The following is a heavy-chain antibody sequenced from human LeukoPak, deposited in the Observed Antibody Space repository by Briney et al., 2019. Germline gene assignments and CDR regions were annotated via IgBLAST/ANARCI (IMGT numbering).Heavy chain of an antibody. V-gene: IGHV1-2*02. J-gene: IGHJ4*02. Sequence: ASVKVSCKASGHTFTGYYMHWVRQAPGQGLEWMGWINPNSGGTNYAQKFQGRVTMTRDTSISTAYMELSRLRSDDTAVYYCASRSDFWSGYDYWGQGTLVTVSS. CDR3: ASRSDFWSGYDY. CDR2: INPNSGGT. D-gene: IGHD3-3*01. CDR1: GHTFTGYY.